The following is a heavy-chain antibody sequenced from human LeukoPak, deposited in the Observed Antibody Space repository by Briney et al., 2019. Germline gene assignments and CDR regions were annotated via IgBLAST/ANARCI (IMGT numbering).Heavy chain of an antibody. CDR2: IYTSGST. J-gene: IGHJ6*03. V-gene: IGHV4-61*02. D-gene: IGHD2-2*01. CDR3: ARESSHYYMDV. CDR1: GGSISSGSYY. Sequence: PSETLSLTCTVSGGSISSGSYYWSWIRQPAGKGLEWIGRIYTSGSTNYNPSLKSRVTISVDTSKNQFSLKLSSVTAADTAVYYCARESSHYYMDVWGEGTTVTVSS.